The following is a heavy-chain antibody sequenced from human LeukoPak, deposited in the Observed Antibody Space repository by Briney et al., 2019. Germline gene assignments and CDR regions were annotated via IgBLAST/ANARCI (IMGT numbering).Heavy chain of an antibody. D-gene: IGHD3-3*01. CDR1: GFTFSSYS. CDR2: ISSSSSYT. V-gene: IGHV3-21*01. CDR3: ARDAIFGVVITPHFDY. J-gene: IGHJ4*02. Sequence: GGSLRLSCAASGFTFSSYSMNWVRQAPGKGLEWVSSISSSSSYTYYADSVKGRFTISRDNAKNSLYLQMNSLRAEDTAVYYCARDAIFGVVITPHFDYWGQGTLVTVSS.